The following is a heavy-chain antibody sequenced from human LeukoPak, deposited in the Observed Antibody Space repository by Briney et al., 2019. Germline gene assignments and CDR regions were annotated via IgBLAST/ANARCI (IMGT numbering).Heavy chain of an antibody. V-gene: IGHV4-34*01. CDR3: ARLDPGYSSGEGYYFDY. J-gene: IGHJ4*02. D-gene: IGHD6-19*01. CDR2: MNHSGST. Sequence: SETLSLTCAVYGGSFSGYYWSWIRQPPGKGLEWIGEMNHSGSTNYNPSLKSRVTISVDTSKNQFSLKLSSVTAADTAVYYCARLDPGYSSGEGYYFDYWGQGTLVTVSS. CDR1: GGSFSGYY.